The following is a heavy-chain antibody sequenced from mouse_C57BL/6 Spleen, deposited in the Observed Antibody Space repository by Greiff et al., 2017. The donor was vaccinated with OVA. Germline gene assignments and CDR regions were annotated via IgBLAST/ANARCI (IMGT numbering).Heavy chain of an antibody. J-gene: IGHJ1*03. CDR3: ARRRYYYGSSYGYFDV. CDR2: ISSGGSYT. V-gene: IGHV5-6*01. D-gene: IGHD1-1*01. Sequence: EVQLVESGGDLVKPGGSLKLSCAASGFTFSSYGMSWVRQTPDKRLEWVATISSGGSYTYYPDSVQGRFTISRDNAKNTLYLQMSSLKSEDTAMYYCARRRYYYGSSYGYFDVWGTGTTVTVAS. CDR1: GFTFSSYG.